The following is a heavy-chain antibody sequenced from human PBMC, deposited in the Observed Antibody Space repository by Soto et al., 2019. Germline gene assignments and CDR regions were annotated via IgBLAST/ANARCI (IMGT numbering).Heavy chain of an antibody. V-gene: IGHV3-21*01. D-gene: IGHD2-2*01. CDR3: ARVGGGVAVVPGANRGDF. CDR1: GFTFSTYS. J-gene: IGHJ4*02. CDR2: ISPSSTYI. Sequence: PGGSLRLSCAASGFTFSTYSMSWVRQAPGKGLEWVSSISPSSTYIHYADSVKGRFTISRDNAEKSLYLQMNSLRAEDTAVYYCARVGGGVAVVPGANRGDFWGQGTLVTVSS.